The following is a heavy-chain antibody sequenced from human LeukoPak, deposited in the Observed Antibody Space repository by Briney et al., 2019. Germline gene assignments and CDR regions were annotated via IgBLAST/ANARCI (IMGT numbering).Heavy chain of an antibody. J-gene: IGHJ4*02. CDR3: ARSSKAVAGTINLFDY. CDR1: GFTFSSYS. D-gene: IGHD6-19*01. V-gene: IGHV3-21*01. CDR2: ISSSSSYI. Sequence: GGALRLSCAASGFTFSSYSMNWVRQAPGKGLEWVSSISSSSSYIYYADSVKGRFTISRDNAKNSLYLQMNSLGAEDTAVYYCARSSKAVAGTINLFDYWGQGTLVTVSS.